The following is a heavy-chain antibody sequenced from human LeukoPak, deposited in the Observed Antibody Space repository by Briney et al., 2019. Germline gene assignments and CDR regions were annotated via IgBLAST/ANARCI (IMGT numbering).Heavy chain of an antibody. Sequence: GGSLRLSCAASGFTFSSYAMSWVRQAPGKGLLWVSVISGSGDITYYADSVKGRFTISRDNSKNTLYLQMNSLRAEDTAVYYCAKDGRLSSGYASSDYWGQGTLVTVSS. V-gene: IGHV3-23*01. CDR1: GFTFSSYA. CDR3: AKDGRLSSGYASSDY. D-gene: IGHD2-2*01. J-gene: IGHJ4*02. CDR2: ISGSGDIT.